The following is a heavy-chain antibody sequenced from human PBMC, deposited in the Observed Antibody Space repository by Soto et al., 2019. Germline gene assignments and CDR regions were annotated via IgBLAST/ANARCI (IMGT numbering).Heavy chain of an antibody. CDR3: AKKGLGSLATYCTTGDCHYAFDV. CDR2: ISGGGDGT. Sequence: EVQLLESGGGLVRPGGSLRLSCAASGFTFYNYAMNWVRQAPGKGLEWVSTISGGGDGTYYADSVKGRFTISRDNSRNSVYLQMNILSAEDTAVYYCAKKGLGSLATYCTTGDCHYAFDVWGQGTLVTVSS. V-gene: IGHV3-23*01. D-gene: IGHD2-8*01. J-gene: IGHJ3*01. CDR1: GFTFYNYA.